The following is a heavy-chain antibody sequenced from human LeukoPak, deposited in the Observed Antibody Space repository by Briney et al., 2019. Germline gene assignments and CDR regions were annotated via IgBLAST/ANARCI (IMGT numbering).Heavy chain of an antibody. CDR2: IYHSGST. V-gene: IGHV4-30-2*01. Sequence: SQTLSLTCAVSGGSISSGGYSWRWIRKPPGKGLEWIGYIYHSGSTYYNPSLKSRVTISVDRSKNQFSLKLSSVTAADTAVYYCASTLAAAGENWFDPWGQGTLVTVSS. CDR3: ASTLAAAGENWFDP. D-gene: IGHD6-13*01. CDR1: GGSISSGGYS. J-gene: IGHJ5*02.